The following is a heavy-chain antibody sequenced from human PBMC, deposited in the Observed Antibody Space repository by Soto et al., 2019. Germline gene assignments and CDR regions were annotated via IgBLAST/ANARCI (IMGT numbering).Heavy chain of an antibody. D-gene: IGHD6-13*01. J-gene: IGHJ4*02. Sequence: SVKVCCKASGGAFSSCAISWVRQAPGQGLEWMGGIIPIFGSADFADSVKGRFSISRDDSKNTLYLQMSSLRAEDTAVYYCARVHSSSYHHFNYWGQGTLVTVSS. CDR2: IIPIFGSA. CDR3: ARVHSSSYHHFNY. CDR1: GGAFSSCA. V-gene: IGHV1-69*05.